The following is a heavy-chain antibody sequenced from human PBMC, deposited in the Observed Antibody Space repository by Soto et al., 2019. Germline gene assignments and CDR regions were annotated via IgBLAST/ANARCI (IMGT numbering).Heavy chain of an antibody. Sequence: SETLSLTCTVSGGSISSYYWSWIRQPPGKGLEWIGYIYYSGSTNYNPSLKSRVTISVDTSKNQFSLKLSSVTAADTAVYYCARDLGGGSSFYMDVWGKGTTVTVSS. CDR3: ARDLGGGSSFYMDV. V-gene: IGHV4-59*01. D-gene: IGHD2-15*01. CDR2: IYYSGST. CDR1: GGSISSYY. J-gene: IGHJ6*03.